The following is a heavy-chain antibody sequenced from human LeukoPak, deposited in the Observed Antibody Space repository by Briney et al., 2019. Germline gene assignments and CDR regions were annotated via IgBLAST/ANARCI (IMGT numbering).Heavy chain of an antibody. CDR3: ARALGKGLLRRALAYFDY. CDR1: GGSISSYY. V-gene: IGHV4-59*01. Sequence: SETLSLTCTVSGGSISSYYWSWIRQPPGKGLEWIGYIYYSGSTNYNPSLKSRVTISVDTSKNQLSLKLSSVTAADTAVYYCARALGKGLLRRALAYFDYWGQGTLVTVSS. CDR2: IYYSGST. D-gene: IGHD2-15*01. J-gene: IGHJ4*02.